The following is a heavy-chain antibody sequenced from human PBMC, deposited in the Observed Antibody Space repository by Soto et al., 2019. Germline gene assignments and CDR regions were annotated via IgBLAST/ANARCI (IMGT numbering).Heavy chain of an antibody. V-gene: IGHV4-34*01. CDR3: ARGQVKYEKKRGWFDP. CDR1: GGSFSGYY. Sequence: QVQLQQWGAGLLKPSETLSLTCAVYGGSFSGYYWSWIRQPPGKGLEWIGEINHSGSTNYNPSLKSRVTISVDPSKNQFSLKLSSVTAADTAVYYCARGQVKYEKKRGWFDPWGQGTLVTVSS. D-gene: IGHD2-2*01. CDR2: INHSGST. J-gene: IGHJ5*02.